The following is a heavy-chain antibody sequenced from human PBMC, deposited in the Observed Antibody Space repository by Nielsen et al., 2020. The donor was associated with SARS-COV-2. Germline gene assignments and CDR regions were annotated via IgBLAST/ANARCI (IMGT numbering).Heavy chain of an antibody. CDR3: ARVDDSSGYYLRNWFDP. CDR2: IATNTGNT. J-gene: IGHJ5*02. V-gene: IGHV1-18*01. D-gene: IGHD3-22*01. Sequence: ASVKVSCKASGYTFTNYNIAWVRQAPGQGLEWMGWIATNTGNTNYAQNFQGRVTMTTDTSTSTAYMELRSLRSDDTAVYYCARVDDSSGYYLRNWFDPWGQGTLVTVSS. CDR1: GYTFTNYN.